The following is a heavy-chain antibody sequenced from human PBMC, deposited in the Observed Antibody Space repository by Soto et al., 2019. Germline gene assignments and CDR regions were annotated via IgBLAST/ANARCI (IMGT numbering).Heavy chain of an antibody. CDR3: ARRWGDYFDY. Sequence: SETLSLTSTVSGGSISSYYWSWIRQPPGKGLEWIGYIYYSGSTNYNPSLKSRVTISVDTSKNQFSLKLSSVTAADTAVYYCARRWGDYFDYWGQGTLVTVSP. J-gene: IGHJ4*02. V-gene: IGHV4-59*08. CDR1: GGSISSYY. D-gene: IGHD3-16*01. CDR2: IYYSGST.